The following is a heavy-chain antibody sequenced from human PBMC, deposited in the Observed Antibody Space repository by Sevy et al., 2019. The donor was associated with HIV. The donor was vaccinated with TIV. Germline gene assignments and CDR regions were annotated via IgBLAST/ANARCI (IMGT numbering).Heavy chain of an antibody. J-gene: IGHJ5*02. CDR1: GGSISDCSYY. D-gene: IGHD3-16*01. Sequence: SETLSLTCTVSGGSISDCSYYWGWFRQPPGKGLEWIGSIYCGGSTPYNPSLKRRVTISVDTSKNQFSLKMTFVTAASTALYHCAGGAWGTLFPDPWGQGTLVTVSS. V-gene: IGHV4-39*01. CDR3: AGGAWGTLFPDP. CDR2: IYCGGST.